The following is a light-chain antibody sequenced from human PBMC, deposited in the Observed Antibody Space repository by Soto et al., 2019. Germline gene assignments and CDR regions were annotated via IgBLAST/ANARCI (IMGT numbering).Light chain of an antibody. J-gene: IGLJ1*01. V-gene: IGLV3-25*03. CDR1: ALPKQN. Sequence: SYELTQTPSVSVSPGQTARITCSGDALPKQNAYWYQQKPGQAPVLVIYKDIERPSGIPERFSGSSSGTTVTLTISRVQAEDEADYYCQSADNSGIYYVFGTGTMLTVL. CDR2: KDI. CDR3: QSADNSGIYYV.